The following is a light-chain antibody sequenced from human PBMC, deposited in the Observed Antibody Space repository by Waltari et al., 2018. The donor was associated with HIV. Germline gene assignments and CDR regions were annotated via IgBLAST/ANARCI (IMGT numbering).Light chain of an antibody. CDR3: QHYVASPYS. CDR2: GAT. CDR1: QSITQNY. Sequence: EIVLTQSPGTLSLSPGERANISCRASQSITQNYLAWYQQKPGQAPRLVIYGATKRATGIPDRFSGSGSGTEFILTISRLEPEDFAVYHCQHYVASPYSFGQGTKLEIK. V-gene: IGKV3-20*01. J-gene: IGKJ2*03.